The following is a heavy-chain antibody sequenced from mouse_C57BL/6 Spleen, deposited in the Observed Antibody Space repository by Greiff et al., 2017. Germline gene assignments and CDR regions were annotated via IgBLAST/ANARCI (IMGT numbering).Heavy chain of an antibody. V-gene: IGHV5-4*01. J-gene: IGHJ4*01. CDR2: ISDGGSYT. CDR1: GFTFSSYA. CDR3: ARDRELSYAMDY. Sequence: VQLKESGGGLVKPGGSLKLSCAASGFTFSSYAMSWVRQTPQKRLEWVATISDGGSYTYYPEHVKGRFTISRDNAKNNLHLLMRYLEADDTAMYYCARDRELSYAMDYWGQGTSVTVSS. D-gene: IGHD2-12*01.